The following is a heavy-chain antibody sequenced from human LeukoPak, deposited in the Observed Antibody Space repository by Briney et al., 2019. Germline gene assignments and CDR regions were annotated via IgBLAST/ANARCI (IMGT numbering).Heavy chain of an antibody. Sequence: GGSLRLSCATAGLTFSNHGMHWVRQAPGKGLEWVTFIRNDGSDKYYADPVKGRFTISRDNSKNTLYLQMNTLRAEDTAVYYCAKDKGVVAFDIWGQGTMVTVSS. J-gene: IGHJ3*02. CDR2: IRNDGSDK. CDR1: GLTFSNHG. D-gene: IGHD2-15*01. V-gene: IGHV3-30*02. CDR3: AKDKGVVAFDI.